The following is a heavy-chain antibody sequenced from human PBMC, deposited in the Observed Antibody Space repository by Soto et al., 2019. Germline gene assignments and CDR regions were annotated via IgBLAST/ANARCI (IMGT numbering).Heavy chain of an antibody. J-gene: IGHJ6*02. V-gene: IGHV4-59*08. CDR3: ARHGLADYYYYGMDV. CDR2: LYYGRSA. D-gene: IGHD4-17*01. CDR1: GDSISSYY. Sequence: ASETLSLTCAVSGDSISSYYCMWIRQPPGKGLESIGYLYYGRSANYNPSLKSRVTISVDTSKDQFSLKLSSVTAADTAVYYCARHGLADYYYYGMDVWGQGTTVTVSS.